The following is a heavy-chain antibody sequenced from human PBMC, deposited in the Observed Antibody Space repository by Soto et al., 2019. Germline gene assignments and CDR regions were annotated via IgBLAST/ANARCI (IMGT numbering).Heavy chain of an antibody. CDR3: ARGPIYYDSSGYYRL. Sequence: PGGSLRLSCAASGFTFSSYGMHWVRQAPGKGLEWVAAIWYDGSNKYYADSVKGRFTISRDNSKNTLYLQMNSLRAEDTAVYYCARGPIYYDSSGYYRLWGQGTLVTV. CDR1: GFTFSSYG. J-gene: IGHJ4*02. CDR2: IWYDGSNK. D-gene: IGHD3-22*01. V-gene: IGHV3-33*01.